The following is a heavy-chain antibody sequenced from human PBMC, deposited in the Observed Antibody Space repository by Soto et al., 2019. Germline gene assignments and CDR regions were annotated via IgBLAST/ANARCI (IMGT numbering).Heavy chain of an antibody. CDR1: GGSISRSVYY. CDR3: ARGLTTLYYFDS. CDR2: IYYAGSS. J-gene: IGHJ4*02. V-gene: IGHV4-31*03. Sequence: QVQLQESGPGLVKSSQTLSLTCSVSGGSISRSVYYWTWLRQHPGKGLGWIGHIYYAGSSYSNPSLKSRLSMSLDTSKNQFSLKLTSVTAADTAVYYCARGLTTLYYFDSWGQGTLVSVSS. D-gene: IGHD1-1*01.